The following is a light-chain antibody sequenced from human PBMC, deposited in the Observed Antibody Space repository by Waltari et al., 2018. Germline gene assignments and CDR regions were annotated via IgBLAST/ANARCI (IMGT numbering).Light chain of an antibody. J-gene: IGLJ2*01. Sequence: QSALTQHPSASGSPGQSVTISCPGTSSDVGGYTCVSWYHQHPGKAPKLMNYDVSKRPSGVPDRFSGSKSGNTAYLTVSGLQAEDEADYYCNSYAGSNSVLFGAGTKLTVL. CDR1: SSDVGGYTC. CDR2: DVS. V-gene: IGLV2-8*01. CDR3: NSYAGSNSVL.